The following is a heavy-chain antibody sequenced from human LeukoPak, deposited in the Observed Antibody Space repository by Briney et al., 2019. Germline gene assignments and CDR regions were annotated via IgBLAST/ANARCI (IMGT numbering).Heavy chain of an antibody. CDR3: AREGGYDYRGVDY. Sequence: GGSLRLSXAASGFTVSNNYMSWVGQAPGKGLEWVSVIYSGGSTYYADSVKGRFTISRDNSKNTLYLQMNSLRAEDTAVYYSAREGGYDYRGVDYWGQGTLVTVSS. CDR1: GFTVSNNY. CDR2: IYSGGST. J-gene: IGHJ4*02. V-gene: IGHV3-53*01. D-gene: IGHD5-12*01.